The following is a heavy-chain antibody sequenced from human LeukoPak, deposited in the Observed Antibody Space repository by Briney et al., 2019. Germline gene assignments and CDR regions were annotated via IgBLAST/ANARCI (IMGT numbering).Heavy chain of an antibody. Sequence: PSETLSLTCAVSGASISSGSWWTWVRQPPGKGLEWIGRIYTSGSTNYNPSLKSRVTISVDTSKNQFSLKLSSVTAADTAVYYCARDQVGSSGDWFDPWGQGTLVTVSS. CDR2: IYTSGST. V-gene: IGHV4-4*02. D-gene: IGHD6-6*01. J-gene: IGHJ5*02. CDR3: ARDQVGSSGDWFDP. CDR1: GASISSGSW.